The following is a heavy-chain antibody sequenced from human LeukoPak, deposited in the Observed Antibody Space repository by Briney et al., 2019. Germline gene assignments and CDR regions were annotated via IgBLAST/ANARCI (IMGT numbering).Heavy chain of an antibody. V-gene: IGHV3-48*01. D-gene: IGHD1-26*01. CDR1: GFTFSNYG. Sequence: GGSLRLSCAASGFTFSNYGINWVRQAPGKGLEWVSYISSSSSTIHYADSAQGRFTISRDNAKNSLYLQMNSLRAEDTAVYYCARGGTWSGRWGQGTLVTVSS. CDR2: ISSSSSTI. CDR3: ARGGTWSGR. J-gene: IGHJ4*02.